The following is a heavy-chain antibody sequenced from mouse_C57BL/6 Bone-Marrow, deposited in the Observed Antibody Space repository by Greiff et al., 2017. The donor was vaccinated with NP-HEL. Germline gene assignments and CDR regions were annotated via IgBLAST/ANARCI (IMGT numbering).Heavy chain of an antibody. CDR1: GYTFTDYY. CDR3: ARRGLWLRHYLDY. CDR2: IFPGSGST. D-gene: IGHD2-2*01. V-gene: IGHV1-75*01. Sequence: QVQLKESGPELVKPGASVQLSCKASGYTFTDYYINWVKQRPGQGLEWIGWIFPGSGSTYYNEKFKGKATLTVDKSSSTAYMLLSSLTSEDSAGYFCARRGLWLRHYLDYWGQGTTLTVSS. J-gene: IGHJ2*01.